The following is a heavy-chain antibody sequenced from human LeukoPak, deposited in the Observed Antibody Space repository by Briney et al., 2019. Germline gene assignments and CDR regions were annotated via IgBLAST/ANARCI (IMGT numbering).Heavy chain of an antibody. CDR2: IIPILGIA. V-gene: IGHV1-69*04. CDR3: ARDGQLKYSIVATIFLDY. CDR1: GYTFTSYG. J-gene: IGHJ4*02. Sequence: GASVKVSCKASGYTFTSYGISWVRQAPGQGLEWMGRIIPILGIANYAQKFQGRVTITADKSTSTAYMELSSLRSEDTAVYYCARDGQLKYSIVATIFLDYWGQGTLVTVSS. D-gene: IGHD5-12*01.